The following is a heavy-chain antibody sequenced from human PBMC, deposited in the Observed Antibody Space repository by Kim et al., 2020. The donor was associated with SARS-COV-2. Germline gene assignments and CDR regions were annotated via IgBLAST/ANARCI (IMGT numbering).Heavy chain of an antibody. CDR2: INPSGGST. D-gene: IGHD2-2*01. Sequence: ASVKVSCKASGYTFTSYYMHWVRQAPGQGLEWMGIINPSGGSTSYAQKFQGRVTMTRDTSTSTVYMELSSLRSEDTAVYYCARDNVVVPAAMLAAAGFDYWGQGTLVTVSS. V-gene: IGHV1-46*01. J-gene: IGHJ4*02. CDR3: ARDNVVVPAAMLAAAGFDY. CDR1: GYTFTSYY.